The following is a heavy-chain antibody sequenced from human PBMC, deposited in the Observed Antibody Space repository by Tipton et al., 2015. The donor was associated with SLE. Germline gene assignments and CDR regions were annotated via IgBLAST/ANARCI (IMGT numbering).Heavy chain of an antibody. D-gene: IGHD2-2*01. CDR2: ISYDGSNK. V-gene: IGHV3-30-3*01. CDR3: AKDFVVVPAAMFDY. Sequence: SLRLSCAASGFTFSSYAMHWVRQAPGKGLEWVAVISYDGSNKYYADSVKGRFTISRDNSKNTLYLQMNSLRAEDTAVYYCAKDFVVVPAAMFDYWGQGTLVTVSS. J-gene: IGHJ4*02. CDR1: GFTFSSYA.